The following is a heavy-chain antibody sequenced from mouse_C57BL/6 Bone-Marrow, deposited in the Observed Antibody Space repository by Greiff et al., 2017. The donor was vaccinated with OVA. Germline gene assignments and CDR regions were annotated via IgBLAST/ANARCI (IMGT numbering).Heavy chain of an antibody. J-gene: IGHJ4*01. V-gene: IGHV5-17*01. CDR3: GSPYGNYYYYAMDY. D-gene: IGHD2-1*01. CDR1: GFTFSDYG. Sequence: EVKLVESGGGLVKPGGSLKLSCAASGFTFSDYGMHWVRQAPEKGLEWVAFISSGSSTIYYADTVKGRYTIARDNAKNTLFLQMTSLRSEDTAMYYCGSPYGNYYYYAMDYWGQGTSVTVSS. CDR2: ISSGSSTI.